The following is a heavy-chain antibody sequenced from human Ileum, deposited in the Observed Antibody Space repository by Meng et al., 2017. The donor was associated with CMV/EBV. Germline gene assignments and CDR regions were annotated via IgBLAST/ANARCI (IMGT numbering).Heavy chain of an antibody. V-gene: IGHV1-8*01. CDR2: MNPNSGNT. CDR1: GYTFTSYD. J-gene: IGHJ6*02. Sequence: ASVKVSCKASGYTFTSYDINWVRQATGQGLEWKGWMNPNSGNTGYAQKFQGRVTMTRNTSISTAYMELSSLRSEDTAVYYCARTHYYYYGMDVWGQGTTVTVSS. CDR3: ARTHYYYYGMDV.